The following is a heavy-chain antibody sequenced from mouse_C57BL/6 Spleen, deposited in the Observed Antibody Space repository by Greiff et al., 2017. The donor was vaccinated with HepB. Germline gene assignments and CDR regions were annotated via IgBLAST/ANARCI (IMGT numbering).Heavy chain of an antibody. CDR3: ARDPLSGFDY. V-gene: IGHV5-4*01. CDR1: GFTFSSYA. J-gene: IGHJ2*01. D-gene: IGHD6-5*01. CDR2: ISDGGSYT. Sequence: EVQLVESGGGLVKPGGSLKLSCAASGFTFSSYAMSWVRQTPEKRLEWVATISDGGSYTYYPDNVKGRFTISRDNAKNNLYLQMSHLKSEDTAMYYCARDPLSGFDYWGQGTTLTVSS.